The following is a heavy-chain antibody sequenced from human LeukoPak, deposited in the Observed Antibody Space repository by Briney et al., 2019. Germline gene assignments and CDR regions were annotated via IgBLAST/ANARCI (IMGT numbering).Heavy chain of an antibody. Sequence: GGSLRLSCTASGFTLGDYAMSWFRQAPGRGLEWVGFIRSKIYGGTTEYAASVKGGFSISRDDSKSIAYLQMNSLKTEDTAVYYCTRGNYGDKSLLYYYYGMDVWGQGTTVTVSS. J-gene: IGHJ6*02. V-gene: IGHV3-49*03. CDR1: GFTLGDYA. CDR3: TRGNYGDKSLLYYYYGMDV. D-gene: IGHD4-17*01. CDR2: IRSKIYGGTT.